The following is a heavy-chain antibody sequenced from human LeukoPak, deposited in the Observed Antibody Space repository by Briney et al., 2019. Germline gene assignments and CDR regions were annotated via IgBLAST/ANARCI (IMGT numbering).Heavy chain of an antibody. CDR1: GGSINSGGYY. J-gene: IGHJ6*03. D-gene: IGHD2-2*01. CDR3: ARELIVPDGGGYYYYYMDV. V-gene: IGHV4-31*03. CDR2: IYYSGST. Sequence: SQTLSLTCSVSGGSINSGGYYWSWIRHHPGKGLEWIGYIYYSGSTYYNPSLKSRVTISVDTSENQFSLKLSSVTAAGTAVYYCARELIVPDGGGYYYYYMDVWGKGTTVTVSS.